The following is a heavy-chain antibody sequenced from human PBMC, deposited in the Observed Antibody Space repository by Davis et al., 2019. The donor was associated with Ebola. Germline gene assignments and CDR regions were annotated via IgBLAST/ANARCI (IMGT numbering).Heavy chain of an antibody. CDR2: ISYDGSNE. CDR1: GFTFSSYA. J-gene: IGHJ5*02. D-gene: IGHD6-13*01. V-gene: IGHV3-30*04. CDR3: ARAGSWYDWFDP. Sequence: PGGSLRLSCAASGFTFSSYAMHWVRQAPGKGLEWVAVISYDGSNEYYADSVKGRFTISRDNAKNTLYLQMNSLRAEDTAVYYCARAGSWYDWFDPWGQGTLVTVSS.